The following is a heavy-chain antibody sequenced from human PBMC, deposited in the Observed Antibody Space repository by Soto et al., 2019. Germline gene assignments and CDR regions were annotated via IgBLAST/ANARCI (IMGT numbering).Heavy chain of an antibody. CDR3: AKEGVTISTAHDGTPFH. CDR2: ISGRGDNI. J-gene: IGHJ4*02. Sequence: EVQLLESGGGSVQPGGSLRLSCAASGFTFSRYAISLVRQAPGKGLEWVAGISGRGDNINYADSVKSRFTFSRDNSKNKVYLQMDSLRTEDTATYYCAKEGVTISTAHDGTPFHWGQGTLVTVSS. D-gene: IGHD3-9*01. V-gene: IGHV3-23*01. CDR1: GFTFSRYA.